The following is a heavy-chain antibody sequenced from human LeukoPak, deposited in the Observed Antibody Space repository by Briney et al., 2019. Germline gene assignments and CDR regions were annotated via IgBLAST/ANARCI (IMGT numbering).Heavy chain of an antibody. CDR3: ARATDFDY. V-gene: IGHV4-39*01. J-gene: IGHJ4*02. Sequence: PSETLSLTCTLSGDSITSSDHYWVWIRQSPGKGLEWIGSVSHSGNTYYKSSLKSRVTVSLDTSKNESSLILTSVTAADTAEYYCARATDFDYWGQGTLVTVSS. D-gene: IGHD5-12*01. CDR1: GDSITSSDHY. CDR2: VSHSGNT.